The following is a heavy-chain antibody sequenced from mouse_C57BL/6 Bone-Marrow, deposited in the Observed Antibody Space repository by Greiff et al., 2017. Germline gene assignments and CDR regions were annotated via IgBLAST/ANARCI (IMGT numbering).Heavy chain of an antibody. D-gene: IGHD2-4*01. CDR2: IDPSDSET. Sequence: QVQLQQPGAELVRPGSSVKLSCKASGYTFTSYWMHWVKQRPIQGLEWIGNIDPSDSETHYNQKFKDKATLTVDKSSSTAYMQLSSLTSEDSAVYYWARGLSTKYYYAMGDWGQGTSVTSSS. CDR3: ARGLSTKYYYAMGD. CDR1: GYTFTSYW. J-gene: IGHJ4*01. V-gene: IGHV1-52*01.